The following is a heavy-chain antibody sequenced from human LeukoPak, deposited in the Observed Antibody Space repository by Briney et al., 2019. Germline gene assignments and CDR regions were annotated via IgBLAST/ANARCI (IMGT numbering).Heavy chain of an antibody. Sequence: SVKVSCKASGGTFSSYAISWVRLAPGQGLEWMGGIIPIFGTANYAQKFQSRVTITADESTSTAYMELSSLRSEDTAVYYCARALAYCGGDCAASFDYWGQGTLVTVSS. CDR1: GGTFSSYA. V-gene: IGHV1-69*01. D-gene: IGHD2-21*02. J-gene: IGHJ4*02. CDR2: IIPIFGTA. CDR3: ARALAYCGGDCAASFDY.